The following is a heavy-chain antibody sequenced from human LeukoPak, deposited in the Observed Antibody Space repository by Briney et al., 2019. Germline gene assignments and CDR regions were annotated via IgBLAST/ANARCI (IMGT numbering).Heavy chain of an antibody. CDR1: GGSINGYY. Sequence: SETLSLTCTVSGGSINGYYWTWIRQPPGEGLDWIGYIYYSWSTKYNPSLKSRVTISVDTSKNQFSLKLSSVTAADTAVYYCARRYCYGGSCYSAHDYWGQGTLVTVSS. J-gene: IGHJ4*02. CDR2: IYYSWST. D-gene: IGHD2-15*01. CDR3: ARRYCYGGSCYSAHDY. V-gene: IGHV4-59*08.